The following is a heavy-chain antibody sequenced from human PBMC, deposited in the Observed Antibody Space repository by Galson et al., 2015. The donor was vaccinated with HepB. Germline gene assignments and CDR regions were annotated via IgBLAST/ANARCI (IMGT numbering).Heavy chain of an antibody. CDR2: IIPILGRS. CDR3: ASDRLAATGEKGDFDF. J-gene: IGHJ4*02. CDR1: GGTFSPYI. V-gene: IGHV1-69*08. D-gene: IGHD6-13*01. Sequence: SVKVSCKAKASGGTFSPYIISWVRQAPGQGLEWMGRIIPILGRSQYSQTFEGRLTFTAEKSTGTAYMELSTLTSEDTAVYYCASDRLAATGEKGDFDFWGQGTQVTVSS.